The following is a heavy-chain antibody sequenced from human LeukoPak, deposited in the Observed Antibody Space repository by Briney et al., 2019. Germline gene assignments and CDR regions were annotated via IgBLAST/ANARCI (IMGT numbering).Heavy chain of an antibody. V-gene: IGHV1-24*01. J-gene: IGHJ6*02. D-gene: IGHD1-26*01. CDR3: ATDTIVGATRDYYYYGMDV. Sequence: ASVKVSCKVSGYTLTELSMHWVRQAPGKGLEWMGGFDPEDGETIYAQKFQGRVTMTEDTSTDTAYMELSSLRSEDTAVYYCATDTIVGATRDYYYYGMDVWGQGTTVTVSS. CDR2: FDPEDGET. CDR1: GYTLTELS.